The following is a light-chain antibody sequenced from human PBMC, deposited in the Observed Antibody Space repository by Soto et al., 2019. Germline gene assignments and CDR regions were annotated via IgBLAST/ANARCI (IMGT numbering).Light chain of an antibody. CDR2: SNN. V-gene: IGLV1-44*01. CDR1: SSNIGSNT. Sequence: QSVLTQPPSASGTPGQRVTISCSGSSSNIGSNTVNWYQQLPGTAPKLLIYSNNQRHSGVPDRFSGSKSGTSASLAISGLQSEDEADYYCAAWDDSLNGVVFGRGTKLTVL. CDR3: AAWDDSLNGVV. J-gene: IGLJ2*01.